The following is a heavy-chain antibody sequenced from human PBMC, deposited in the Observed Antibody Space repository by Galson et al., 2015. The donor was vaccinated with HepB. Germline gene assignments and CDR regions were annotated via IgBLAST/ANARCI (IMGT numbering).Heavy chain of an antibody. D-gene: IGHD3-10*01. CDR2: IGGSGT. V-gene: IGHV3-23*01. CDR3: AREPLYGSGPYYYGMDV. CDR1: GFTFSDYA. Sequence: SLRLSCAASGFTFSDYAMAWVRQAPGKGLEWVSVIGGSGTYYADSVKGRFTISRDNSKNTLYLQMNSLRAEDTAVYYCAREPLYGSGPYYYGMDVWGQGTTVTVSS. J-gene: IGHJ6*02.